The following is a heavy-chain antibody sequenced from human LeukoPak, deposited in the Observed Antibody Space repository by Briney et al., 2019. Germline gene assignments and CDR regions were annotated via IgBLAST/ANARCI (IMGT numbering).Heavy chain of an antibody. D-gene: IGHD3-9*01. CDR1: GYNFANDW. Sequence: GESLKISCKGFGYNFANDWIGWVRQKPGKGLEWMGIIYPGDSDTTYSPSFQGQVTISADKSISTAYLQWSSLKASDTAMYYCARRQGYDILTGLGGMNVWGQGTTVTVSS. CDR2: IYPGDSDT. CDR3: ARRQGYDILTGLGGMNV. J-gene: IGHJ6*02. V-gene: IGHV5-51*01.